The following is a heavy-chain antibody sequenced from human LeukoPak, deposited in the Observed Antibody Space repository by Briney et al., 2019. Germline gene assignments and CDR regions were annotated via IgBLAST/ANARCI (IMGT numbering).Heavy chain of an antibody. J-gene: IGHJ5*02. CDR3: ARDRLRAVAGTIGAGWFDP. Sequence: ASVKVSCKTSGYTFTGYYIHWVRQAPGQGLEWMGWINPDSGGTNYAQKFQGRVTMTRDTSINTAYMDLSRLRSDDTAVYYCARDRLRAVAGTIGAGWFDPWGQGTLVTVSS. V-gene: IGHV1-2*02. CDR1: GYTFTGYY. CDR2: INPDSGGT. D-gene: IGHD6-19*01.